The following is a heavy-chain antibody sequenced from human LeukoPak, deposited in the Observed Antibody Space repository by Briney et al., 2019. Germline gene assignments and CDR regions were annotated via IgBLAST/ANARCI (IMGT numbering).Heavy chain of an antibody. D-gene: IGHD5-12*01. CDR3: ARDQLWLRLWWFDP. Sequence: PSETLSLACTVSGGSISSSSYYWGWIRQPPGKGLEWIGSIYYSGSTYYNPSLKSRVTISVDTSKNQFSLKLSSVTAADTAVYYCARDQLWLRLWWFDPWGQGTLVTVSS. CDR2: IYYSGST. V-gene: IGHV4-39*07. CDR1: GGSISSSSYY. J-gene: IGHJ5*02.